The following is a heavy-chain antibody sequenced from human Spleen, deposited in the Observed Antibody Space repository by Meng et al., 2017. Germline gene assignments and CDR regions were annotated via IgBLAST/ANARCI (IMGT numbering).Heavy chain of an antibody. Sequence: SETLSLTCTVSGGSINSDTFYWSWVRQPAGKGLEWIGRIYSFGRIDSNPSLKSRVTMSVDTSKNQFSLGLSSVTAADTAVYYCARNVGYDSRDYSHDAFDLWGQGTKVTVSS. CDR2: IYSFGRI. V-gene: IGHV4-61*02. D-gene: IGHD3-22*01. CDR1: GGSINSDTFY. CDR3: ARNVGYDSRDYSHDAFDL. J-gene: IGHJ3*01.